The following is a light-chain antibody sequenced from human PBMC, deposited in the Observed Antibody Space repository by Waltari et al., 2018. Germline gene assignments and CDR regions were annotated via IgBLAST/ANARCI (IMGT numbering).Light chain of an antibody. Sequence: EVVLTQSPATLSLSPGEIATVSCRASQSVFTYLAWYQQGPGQAPRLLIYDASNRATGIPARFSGSGSGTDFTLIISSLEPEDFAVYYCQHRYNWPLTFGGGTKVEIK. CDR3: QHRYNWPLT. J-gene: IGKJ4*01. V-gene: IGKV3-11*01. CDR1: QSVFTY. CDR2: DAS.